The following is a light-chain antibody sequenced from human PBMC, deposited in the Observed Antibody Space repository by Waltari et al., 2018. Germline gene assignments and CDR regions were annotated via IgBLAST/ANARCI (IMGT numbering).Light chain of an antibody. CDR2: EVT. CDR1: SSDIGGYNY. Sequence: QSVLTQPPSASGSPGQSVTISCTGTSSDIGGYNYVSWYQQHPGKVPKLMIYEVTKRPSGVPDRFSGAKSGNTASLTVSGLQAEDEADYYCCSYVGSNNDVFGGGTKLTVL. CDR3: CSYVGSNNDV. V-gene: IGLV2-8*01. J-gene: IGLJ3*02.